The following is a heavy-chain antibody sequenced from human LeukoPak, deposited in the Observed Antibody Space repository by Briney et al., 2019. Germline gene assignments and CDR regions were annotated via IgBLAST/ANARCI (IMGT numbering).Heavy chain of an antibody. Sequence: SVKVSCKASGYTFTSYGISWVRQAPGQGLEWMGGIIPIFGTANYAQKFQGRVTITADESTSTAYMELSSLRSEDTAVYYCAKIIVVLPSTISNPYYFDYWGQGTLVTVSS. J-gene: IGHJ4*02. V-gene: IGHV1-69*13. CDR1: GYTFTSYG. CDR3: AKIIVVLPSTISNPYYFDY. CDR2: IIPIFGTA. D-gene: IGHD2-2*02.